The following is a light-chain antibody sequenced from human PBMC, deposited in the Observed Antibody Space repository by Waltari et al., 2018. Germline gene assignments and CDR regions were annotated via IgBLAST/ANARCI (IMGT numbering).Light chain of an antibody. Sequence: DIQMTQSPSSLSTSIGARVTITCQASQSISDGLNWVQQKPGKAPRLLIFDASILERGVPSRFSGRGSGTHFTFTISSLQVDDVATYFCQQYDHLPYTFGQGTKLEI. CDR2: DAS. CDR1: QSISDG. J-gene: IGKJ2*01. CDR3: QQYDHLPYT. V-gene: IGKV1-33*01.